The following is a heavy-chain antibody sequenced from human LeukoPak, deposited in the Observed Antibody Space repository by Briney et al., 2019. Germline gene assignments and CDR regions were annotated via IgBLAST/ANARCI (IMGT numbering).Heavy chain of an antibody. Sequence: GGSLRLSCAASGFIFSSYGMHWVRQAPGKGLEWVAVISYDGSDNYYADSVKGRFTISRDNSKNTLYLQMNSLRAEDTAVYYCAKEDSGYYRWGQGTLVTVSS. CDR3: AKEDSGYYR. D-gene: IGHD3-22*01. V-gene: IGHV3-30*18. CDR1: GFIFSSYG. CDR2: ISYDGSDN. J-gene: IGHJ4*02.